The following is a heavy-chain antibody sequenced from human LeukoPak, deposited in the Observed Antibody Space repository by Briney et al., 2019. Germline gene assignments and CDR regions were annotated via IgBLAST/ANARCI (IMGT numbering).Heavy chain of an antibody. D-gene: IGHD4-17*01. V-gene: IGHV3-21*01. CDR2: ISSSSTYI. J-gene: IGHJ3*02. CDR3: ARGWATVTTGDAFDI. CDR1: GFTFSDYS. Sequence: GGSLRLSCAASGFTFSDYSMNWVRQAPGKGLEWVSSISSSSTYIYYADSVKGRFTVSRDNAKNSLYLQMNSLRAEDTAVYYCARGWATVTTGDAFDIWGQGTMVTVSS.